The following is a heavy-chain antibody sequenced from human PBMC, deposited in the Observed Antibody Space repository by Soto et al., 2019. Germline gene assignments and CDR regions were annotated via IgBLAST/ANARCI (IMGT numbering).Heavy chain of an antibody. D-gene: IGHD2-15*01. CDR1: GYTFTGYA. J-gene: IGHJ4*02. Sequence: ASVKVSCKASGYTFTGYAMHWVRQAPGQRLEWMGWINAGNGNTKYSQKFQGRFTITRDTSASTAYMELSSLRSEDTAVYYCAKGELFYCRGGSCYYFDFCGQGTVVSV. CDR3: AKGELFYCRGGSCYYFDF. V-gene: IGHV1-3*01. CDR2: INAGNGNT.